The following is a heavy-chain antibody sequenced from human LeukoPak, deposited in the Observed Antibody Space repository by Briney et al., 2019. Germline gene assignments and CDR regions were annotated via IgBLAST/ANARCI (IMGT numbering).Heavy chain of an antibody. CDR2: INSDRSST. CDR3: ASGYSGSYFGFYYFDY. D-gene: IGHD1-26*01. Sequence: GGSLRLSCAASGFTFSSYWMHWVRQAPGKGLVWVSRINSDRSSTSYADSVKGRFTISRDNAKNTLYLQMSSLRAEDTAVYYCASGYSGSYFGFYYFDYWGQETLVTVSS. J-gene: IGHJ4*02. CDR1: GFTFSSYW. V-gene: IGHV3-74*01.